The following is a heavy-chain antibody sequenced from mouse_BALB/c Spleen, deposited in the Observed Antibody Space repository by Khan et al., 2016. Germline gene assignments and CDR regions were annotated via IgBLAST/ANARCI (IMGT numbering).Heavy chain of an antibody. CDR3: ARTDRRGYFDY. V-gene: IGHV1-9*01. CDR2: ILPGSGST. J-gene: IGHJ2*01. Sequence: VQLQESGAELMKPGASVKISCKATGYTFSSYWIEWVKQRPGHGLEWIGEILPGSGSTNYNEKFRGKATFTADTSSNKAYMQLSSLTSEDSAVHYCARTDRRGYFDYWGQGTTLTVSS. CDR1: GYTFSSYW.